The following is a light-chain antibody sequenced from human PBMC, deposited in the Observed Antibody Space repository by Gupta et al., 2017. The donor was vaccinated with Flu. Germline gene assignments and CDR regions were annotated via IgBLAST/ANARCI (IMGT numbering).Light chain of an antibody. J-gene: IGKJ1*01. CDR3: QQYDTTPGR. CDR2: GAS. V-gene: IGKV3-20*01. CDR1: QNNRRNQ. Sequence: GDRSTISCRASQNNRRNQLAWYQQKPGQAPRLLSYGASTRANGVPDRFSGSGSGTDFTLTISRRQPEDVAVYHCQQYDTTPGRVGQGTKVEVK.